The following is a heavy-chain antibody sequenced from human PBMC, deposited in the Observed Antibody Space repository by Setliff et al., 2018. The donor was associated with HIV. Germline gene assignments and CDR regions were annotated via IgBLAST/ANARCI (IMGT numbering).Heavy chain of an antibody. D-gene: IGHD2-15*01. V-gene: IGHV3-7*03. J-gene: IGHJ4*02. CDR2: INLDGSGT. CDR1: GFTLSSYA. CDR3: AKDPCSGGSCYSGQFDY. Sequence: PGGSLRLSCAASGFTLSSYAMTWVRQRPGKGLEWVANINLDGSGTHYVDSVKGRFTISRDNAKNSLYLQMDSLRVEDTAVYYCAKDPCSGGSCYSGQFDYWGQGTLVTVSS.